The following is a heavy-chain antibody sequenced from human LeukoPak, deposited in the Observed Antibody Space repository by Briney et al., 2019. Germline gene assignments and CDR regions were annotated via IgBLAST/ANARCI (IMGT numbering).Heavy chain of an antibody. V-gene: IGHV3-33*08. CDR3: ATQPGPCSGGSCNDY. CDR2: IGSNGRSQ. D-gene: IGHD2-15*01. CDR1: GFTFSNYG. J-gene: IGHJ4*02. Sequence: PGGSLRLSCAASGFTFSNYGMHWVRQAPGKGLEWVAVIGSNGRSQYYADSVKGRFTISRDNSKETLFLQMNSLRAEDTAVYYCATQPGPCSGGSCNDYWGQGTLVTVSS.